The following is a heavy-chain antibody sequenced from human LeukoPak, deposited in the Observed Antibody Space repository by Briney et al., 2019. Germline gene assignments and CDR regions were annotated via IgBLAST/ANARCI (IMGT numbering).Heavy chain of an antibody. CDR3: TTNFTMIVVFILEALDI. Sequence: PGGSLRLSCAASGFTFSNAWMSWVRQAPGKGLEWVGRINSKTDGGTTDYAAPVKGRFTISRDDSKNTLYLQMNSLKAEDTAVYYCTTNFTMIVVFILEALDIWGQGTMVTVSS. CDR1: GFTFSNAW. CDR2: INSKTDGGTT. J-gene: IGHJ3*02. D-gene: IGHD3-22*01. V-gene: IGHV3-15*01.